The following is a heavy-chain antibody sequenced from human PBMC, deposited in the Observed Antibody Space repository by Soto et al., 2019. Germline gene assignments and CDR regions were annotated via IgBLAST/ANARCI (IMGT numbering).Heavy chain of an antibody. D-gene: IGHD2-2*01. V-gene: IGHV1-69*13. CDR3: ARACSSTSCSTFAPYYYYGMDV. CDR1: GGTFSSYA. J-gene: IGHJ6*02. CDR2: IIPIFGTA. Sequence: SVKASCKASGGTFSSYAISWVRQAPGQGLEWMGGIIPIFGTANYAQKFQGRVTITADESTSTAYMELSSLRSEDTAVYYCARACSSTSCSTFAPYYYYGMDVWGQGTTVTVSS.